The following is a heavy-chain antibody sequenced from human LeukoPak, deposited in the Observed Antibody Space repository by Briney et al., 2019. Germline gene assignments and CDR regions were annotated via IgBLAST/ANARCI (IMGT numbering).Heavy chain of an antibody. V-gene: IGHV3-30*04. Sequence: GGSLRLSCAASGFTFSSYAMHWVRQAPGKGLEWVALLSYDGSYEYYADSVKGRFTISRDNSKNTLYLQMNSLRTEDSAVYYCASGAITIFGVVTHWGQGTLVAVSS. J-gene: IGHJ4*02. CDR1: GFTFSSYA. CDR2: LSYDGSYE. CDR3: ASGAITIFGVVTH. D-gene: IGHD3-3*01.